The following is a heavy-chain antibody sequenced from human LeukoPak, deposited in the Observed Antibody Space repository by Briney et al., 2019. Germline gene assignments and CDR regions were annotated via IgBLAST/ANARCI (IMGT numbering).Heavy chain of an antibody. CDR1: GGSISSYY. CDR2: IYYSGST. Sequence: SETLSLTCAVSGGSISSYYWSWIRQPPGKGLEWIGYIYYSGSTNYNPSLKSRVTISVDTSKNQFSLKLSSVTAADTAVYYCARYYSGATTRGFVGPYFDYWGQGTLVTVSS. CDR3: ARYYSGATTRGFVGPYFDY. V-gene: IGHV4-59*01. J-gene: IGHJ4*02. D-gene: IGHD6-19*01.